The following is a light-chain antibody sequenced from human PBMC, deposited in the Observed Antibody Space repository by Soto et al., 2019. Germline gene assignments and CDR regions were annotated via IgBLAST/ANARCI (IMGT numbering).Light chain of an antibody. V-gene: IGKV3-15*01. J-gene: IGKJ1*01. CDR2: GAS. Sequence: EIVMTQSPGTVSVSPGERATLSCRASQNIRRSLAWYQQKRGQAPRLLIYGASTRATGIPARFSGSGSGTEFTLTISSLQSEDFAVYYCQQYNDWPPWTFGQGTKVDIK. CDR3: QQYNDWPPWT. CDR1: QNIRRS.